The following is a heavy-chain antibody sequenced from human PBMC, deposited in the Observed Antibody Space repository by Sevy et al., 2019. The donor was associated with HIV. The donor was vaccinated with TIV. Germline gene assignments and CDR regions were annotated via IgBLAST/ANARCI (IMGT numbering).Heavy chain of an antibody. CDR1: GFTFSSHW. CDR3: TRGRSGTYCWFDP. J-gene: IGHJ5*02. D-gene: IGHD1-26*01. CDR2: LNGDGSGV. V-gene: IGHV3-74*01. Sequence: GGSLRLSCAASGFTFSSHWMHWVRQAPGKGLVWVSRLNGDGSGVSYADFVKGRFTISRDNGKNTVYLQISSLTADDTAVYYCTRGRSGTYCWFDPWGQGTLVTVSS.